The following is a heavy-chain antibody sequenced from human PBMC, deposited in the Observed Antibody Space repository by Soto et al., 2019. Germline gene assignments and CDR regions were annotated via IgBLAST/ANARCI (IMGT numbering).Heavy chain of an antibody. CDR3: GRLTLAYDGRVYFIFDY. CDR1: GYSFTTYW. CDR2: IDPSDSYT. V-gene: IGHV5-10-1*01. D-gene: IGHD3-22*01. J-gene: IGHJ4*02. Sequence: GESLKISCKGSGYSFTTYWISWVRQMPGKGLECMGRIDPSDSYTDYSPSFQGHVTISVDKSISTAYLQWSSLKASDTAMYYWGRLTLAYDGRVYFIFDYWAQETSVPVSS.